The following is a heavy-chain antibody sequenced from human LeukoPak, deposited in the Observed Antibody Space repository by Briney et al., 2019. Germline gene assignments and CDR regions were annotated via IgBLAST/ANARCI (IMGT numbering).Heavy chain of an antibody. Sequence: GGSLRLSCAASGFTFSSYEMNWVRQAPGKGLEWVSYISSSGSTICYADSVKGRFTISRDNAKNSLYLQMNSLRAEDTAVYYCARFYPTPAAMMGYYYGMDVWGQGTTVTVSS. CDR2: ISSSGSTI. J-gene: IGHJ6*02. V-gene: IGHV3-48*03. CDR1: GFTFSSYE. CDR3: ARFYPTPAAMMGYYYGMDV. D-gene: IGHD2-2*01.